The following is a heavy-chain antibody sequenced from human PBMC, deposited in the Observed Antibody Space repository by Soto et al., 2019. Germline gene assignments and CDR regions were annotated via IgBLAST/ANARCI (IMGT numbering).Heavy chain of an antibody. V-gene: IGHV3-30*03. J-gene: IGHJ4*02. CDR2: ISYDGSNK. Sequence: GGSLRLSCAASGLTFSSYGMHWVSQAPGKGLEWVAVISYDGSNKYYADSVKGRFSISRDNSKNTLYLQMNSLRAEDTAVYYCATDPSVATTDSRFDYWGQGTLVTVSS. CDR1: GLTFSSYG. D-gene: IGHD5-12*01. CDR3: ATDPSVATTDSRFDY.